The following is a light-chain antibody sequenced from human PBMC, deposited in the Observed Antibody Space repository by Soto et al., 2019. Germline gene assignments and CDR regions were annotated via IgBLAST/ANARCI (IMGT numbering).Light chain of an antibody. CDR1: QRISSW. V-gene: IGKV1-5*03. CDR3: QLYNSPPWT. CDR2: KAS. Sequence: DIQMTQSPSTLSASVGDRVTITCRASQRISSWLAWYQQRPGKVPRLLIYKASTLESGVPSRFSGSGSGTEFTLTISRLQPDDFATYFCQLYNSPPWTFGQGTKVEIK. J-gene: IGKJ1*01.